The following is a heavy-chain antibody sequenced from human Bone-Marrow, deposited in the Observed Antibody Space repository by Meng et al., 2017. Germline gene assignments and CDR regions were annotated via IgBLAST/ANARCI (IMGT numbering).Heavy chain of an antibody. CDR1: GFTFGDYA. V-gene: IGHV3-15*01. D-gene: IGHD2-8*01. Sequence: GESLKISCTTSGFTFGDYAMSWFRQAPGKGLEWVGRIKSKTDGGTTDYAAPVKGRFTISRDDSKNTLYLQMNSLKTEDTAVYYCTTDPYVLIVAFDIWGQGTMVTVSS. CDR3: TTDPYVLIVAFDI. CDR2: IKSKTDGGTT. J-gene: IGHJ3*02.